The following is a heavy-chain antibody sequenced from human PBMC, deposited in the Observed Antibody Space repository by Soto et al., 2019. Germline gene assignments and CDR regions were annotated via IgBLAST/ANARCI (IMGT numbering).Heavy chain of an antibody. Sequence: SVKVSCKASGYTFTSYDINWVRQATGQGLEWMGWMNPNSGNTGYAQKFQGRVTMTRNTSISTAYMELSSLRSEDTAVYYCARVSEKLRYFDWLLLVYWGQGTLVTVSS. J-gene: IGHJ4*02. CDR3: ARVSEKLRYFDWLLLVY. CDR2: MNPNSGNT. D-gene: IGHD3-9*01. V-gene: IGHV1-8*01. CDR1: GYTFTSYD.